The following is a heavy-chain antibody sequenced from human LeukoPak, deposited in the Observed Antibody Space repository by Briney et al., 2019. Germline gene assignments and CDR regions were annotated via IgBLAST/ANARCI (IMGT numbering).Heavy chain of an antibody. Sequence: GASVKVSCKASGYTFTGYYMHWVRQAPGQGLEWMGWINPNSGGTKYEKRFQGRITMPRDTSIRTPYMSLTTLRSDDTAVYYCATDGGEYYYGSGSYWYNWFDPWGQGTLVTVSS. CDR1: GYTFTGYY. CDR3: ATDGGEYYYGSGSYWYNWFDP. D-gene: IGHD3-10*01. CDR2: INPNSGGT. J-gene: IGHJ5*02. V-gene: IGHV1-2*02.